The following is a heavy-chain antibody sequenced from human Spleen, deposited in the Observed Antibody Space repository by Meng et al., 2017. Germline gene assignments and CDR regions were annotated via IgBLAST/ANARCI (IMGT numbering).Heavy chain of an antibody. V-gene: IGHV4-31*03. J-gene: IGHJ4*02. CDR2: INHSGST. CDR1: GGSINSGGYY. D-gene: IGHD4-11*01. Sequence: QVQLQESGPGLVKPSQTPSLTCTVSGGSINSGGYYWSWIRQHPGKGLEWIGEINHSGSTNYNPSLESRATISVDTSQNNLSLKLSSVTAADSAVYYCARGPTTMAHDFDYWGQGTLVTVS. CDR3: ARGPTTMAHDFDY.